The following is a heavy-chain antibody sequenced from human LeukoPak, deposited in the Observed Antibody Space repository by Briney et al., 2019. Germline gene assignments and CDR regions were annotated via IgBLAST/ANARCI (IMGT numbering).Heavy chain of an antibody. Sequence: ASVTVSCKASGYTFTYYYMHWVRQAPGQGLEWMAWINPYTGGTNYAQRFQGRVTMTRDTSISTAYMELNSLRSDDTAVYYCARGWSGPYYFDYWGQGTLVTVSS. D-gene: IGHD3-3*01. CDR3: ARGWSGPYYFDY. CDR1: GYTFTYYY. CDR2: INPYTGGT. J-gene: IGHJ4*02. V-gene: IGHV1-2*02.